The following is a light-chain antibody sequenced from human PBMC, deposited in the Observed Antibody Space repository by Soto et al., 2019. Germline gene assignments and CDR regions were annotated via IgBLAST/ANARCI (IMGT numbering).Light chain of an antibody. CDR1: SSDVGGYNY. J-gene: IGLJ2*01. Sequence: QSALTQPPSASGSPGQSVTISCTGTSSDVGGYNYVSWYQQHPGKAPKLMIYEVSKRPSGVPDRVSGSKSGNTASLPVSGLQAEDEADYYCSSYAGSNNVVFGGGTKLTVL. CDR3: SSYAGSNNVV. V-gene: IGLV2-8*01. CDR2: EVS.